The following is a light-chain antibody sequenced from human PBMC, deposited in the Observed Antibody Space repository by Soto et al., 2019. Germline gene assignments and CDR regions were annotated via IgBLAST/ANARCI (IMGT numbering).Light chain of an antibody. V-gene: IGKV3-20*01. CDR2: DAC. J-gene: IGKJ1*01. CDR3: HQYGSSPST. Sequence: EIVLTQSPGTLSLSPGERATLSCRASQSVSSSYLAWYQQRPGQAPRLLIYDACSRATGIPDRFSDSGSGTDFALTISRLEPEDLAVYYCHQYGSSPSTFGQGTKVEIK. CDR1: QSVSSSY.